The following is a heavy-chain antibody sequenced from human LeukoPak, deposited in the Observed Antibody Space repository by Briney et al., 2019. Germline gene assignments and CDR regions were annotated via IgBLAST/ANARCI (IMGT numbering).Heavy chain of an antibody. CDR2: IYYSGST. CDR3: ARGYYYDSSGYHYYFDC. Sequence: SETLSLTCTVSGGSISSYYWSWIRQPPGKGLEWIGYIYYSGSTNYNPSLKSRVTISVDTSKNQFSLKLSSVTAADTAVYYCARGYYYDSSGYHYYFDCWGQGTLVTVSS. V-gene: IGHV4-59*01. CDR1: GGSISSYY. J-gene: IGHJ4*02. D-gene: IGHD3-22*01.